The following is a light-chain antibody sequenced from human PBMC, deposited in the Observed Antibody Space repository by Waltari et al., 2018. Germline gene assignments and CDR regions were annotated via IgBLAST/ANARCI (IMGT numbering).Light chain of an antibody. Sequence: SHELTQPPSVSVSPGQTARHTCTGDALPTKYTYWYQQKSGQAPVMLLYEANNPPSGIPECFSGSSSGTLATLTFSRAVVEDAGDYYGYSTASSSFPLFGGGTRLTVL. V-gene: IGLV3-10*01. CDR1: ALPTKY. J-gene: IGLJ3*02. CDR2: EAN. CDR3: YSTASSSFPL.